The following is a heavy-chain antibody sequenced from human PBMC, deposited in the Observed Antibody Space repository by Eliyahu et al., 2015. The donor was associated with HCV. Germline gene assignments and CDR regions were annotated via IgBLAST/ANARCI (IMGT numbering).Heavy chain of an antibody. V-gene: IGHV1-18*01. Sequence: QVQLVQSGAELKEPGASVKVSCKVSGYTFTNHGIAWVRQAPGQGLEWMGWVSTYDTDTNYAQKFQGRVAMTTDISTSTAYMELRSLRSDDTAVYYCARDHCSGGYCYVYYDYWGQGTLVTVSS. CDR1: GYTFTNHG. CDR2: VSTYDTDT. CDR3: ARDHCSGGYCYVYYDY. D-gene: IGHD2-15*01. J-gene: IGHJ4*02.